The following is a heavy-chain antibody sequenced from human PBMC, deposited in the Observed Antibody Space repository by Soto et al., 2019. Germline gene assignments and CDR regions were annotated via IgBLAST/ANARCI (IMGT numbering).Heavy chain of an antibody. CDR1: GYTFTGYY. CDR3: ARDRRRDGYNFAY. Sequence: ASGKVSCKASGYTFTGYYMHWVRQAPGQGLEWMGWINPNSGGTNYAQKFQGRVTMTRDTSISTAYMELSRLRSDDTAVYYCARDRRRDGYNFAYWGQGTLVTVSS. D-gene: IGHD5-12*01. J-gene: IGHJ4*02. CDR2: INPNSGGT. V-gene: IGHV1-2*02.